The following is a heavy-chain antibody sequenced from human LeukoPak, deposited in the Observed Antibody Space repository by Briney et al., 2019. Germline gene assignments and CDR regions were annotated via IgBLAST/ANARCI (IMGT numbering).Heavy chain of an antibody. CDR1: GGSFSGYY. D-gene: IGHD1-26*01. J-gene: IGHJ4*02. CDR2: INHSGST. V-gene: IGHV4-34*01. Sequence: SETLSLTCAVYGGSFSGYYWSWIRQPPGKGLEWIGEINHSGSTNYNPSLKSRVTISVATSKTKISLKLSSVTAADTAVSYCARAAIVGAIVGFDYWGQGTLVTVSS. CDR3: ARAAIVGAIVGFDY.